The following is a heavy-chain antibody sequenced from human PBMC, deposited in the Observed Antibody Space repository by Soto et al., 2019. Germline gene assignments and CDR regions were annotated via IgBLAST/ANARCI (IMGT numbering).Heavy chain of an antibody. CDR1: GFTFSYYA. V-gene: IGHV3-23*01. J-gene: IGHJ4*02. D-gene: IGHD6-13*01. CDR2: ISGSGGST. CDR3: AKSFSSNWYDYFDY. Sequence: GGSLILSCAASGFTFSYYAMSWVRQAPGKGLEWVSAISGSGGSTYYADSVKGRFTISRDRSKNTLYLHMNSLRAEDTALYYCAKSFSSNWYDYFDYWGQGSLVTVSS.